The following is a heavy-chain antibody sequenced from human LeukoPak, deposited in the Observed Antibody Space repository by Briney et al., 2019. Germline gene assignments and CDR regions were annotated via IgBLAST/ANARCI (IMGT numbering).Heavy chain of an antibody. D-gene: IGHD3-22*01. V-gene: IGHV3-21*01. CDR3: ARDLGWYYYDSSGYPGFDY. CDR2: ISYSSSYI. CDR1: GFTFSNYA. J-gene: IGHJ4*02. Sequence: KSGGSLRLSCAASGFTFSNYAMSWVRQAPGKGLEWVSSISYSSSYIYYADSVKGRFTISRDNPKNSLYLQMNSLRAEDTAVYYCARDLGWYYYDSSGYPGFDYWGQGTLVTVSS.